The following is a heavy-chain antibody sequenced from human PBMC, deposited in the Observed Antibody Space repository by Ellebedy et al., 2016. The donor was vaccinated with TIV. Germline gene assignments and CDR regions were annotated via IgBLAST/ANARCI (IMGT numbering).Heavy chain of an antibody. CDR3: ARVYGSGSDLYYYYGMDV. D-gene: IGHD3-10*01. J-gene: IGHJ6*02. CDR1: GYTFTSYD. CDR2: MNPNSGNT. Sequence: AASVKVSCKASGYTFTSYDLNWVRQATGQGLEWMGWMNPNSGNTGYAQKFQGRVTITRNTSISTAYMELSSLRSEDTAVYYCARVYGSGSDLYYYYGMDVWGQGTTVTVSS. V-gene: IGHV1-8*03.